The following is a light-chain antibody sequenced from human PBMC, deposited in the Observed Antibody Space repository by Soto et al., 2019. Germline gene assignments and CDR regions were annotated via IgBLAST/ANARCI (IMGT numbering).Light chain of an antibody. V-gene: IGKV1-39*01. CDR1: QGISNF. CDR3: QQSYTDPPYT. CDR2: AAS. Sequence: DIQMTQSPSSLSASVGDRVTITCRASQGISNFVNWYQQKPGKAPNLLIYAASSLRRVVPSRCSGRGSGTDFTLTISSLQPEDFATYSCQQSYTDPPYTFGQGTKLEI. J-gene: IGKJ2*01.